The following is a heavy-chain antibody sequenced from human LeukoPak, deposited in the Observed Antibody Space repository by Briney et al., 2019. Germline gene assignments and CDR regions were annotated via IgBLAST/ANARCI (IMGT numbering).Heavy chain of an antibody. J-gene: IGHJ4*02. Sequence: GGSLRLSCAASGFTFSSYEMNWVRQAPGKGLEWVSYISSSGSTIYYADSVKGRFTISRDNAKNTLFLQMNSLRAEDTGVYYCARFPFGKFPRRLNYFDSWGQGTLVTVSP. D-gene: IGHD3-10*01. CDR2: ISSSGSTI. CDR1: GFTFSSYE. V-gene: IGHV3-48*03. CDR3: ARFPFGKFPRRLNYFDS.